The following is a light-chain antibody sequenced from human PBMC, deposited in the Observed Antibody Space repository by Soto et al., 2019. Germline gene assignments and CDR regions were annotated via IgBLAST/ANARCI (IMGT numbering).Light chain of an antibody. V-gene: IGKV3-20*01. J-gene: IGKJ3*01. Sequence: EIVLTQSPGTLSLSPGERATLSCSASQTVDSNYLAWYQQKLGQAPRLLIYEASSRATGIPDRFSGSGSGTDFTLTISRLEPEDFAVYYCQQYGRSSGFAFGPGTKVDIK. CDR2: EAS. CDR1: QTVDSNY. CDR3: QQYGRSSGFA.